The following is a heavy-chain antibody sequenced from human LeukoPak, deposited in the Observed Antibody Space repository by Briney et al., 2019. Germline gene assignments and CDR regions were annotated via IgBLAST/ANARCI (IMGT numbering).Heavy chain of an antibody. J-gene: IGHJ5*01. CDR1: GDSISSYY. V-gene: IGHV4-59*01. D-gene: IGHD6-13*01. CDR2: VFHTGTT. Sequence: SETLSLTCTVSGDSISSYYWSWLRQPPGQGLEWIGYVFHTGTTNYNPSLKSRVTISVDTSKNQFSLKLSSVTAADTAVYYCARGVEVGSSWFDYWGQGTLVTVSS. CDR3: ARGVEVGSSWFDY.